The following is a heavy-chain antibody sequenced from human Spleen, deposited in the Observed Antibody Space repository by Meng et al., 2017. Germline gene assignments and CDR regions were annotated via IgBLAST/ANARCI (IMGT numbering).Heavy chain of an antibody. V-gene: IGHV4-34*01. CDR2: IKHSGST. D-gene: IGHD4-11*01. CDR3: ARGPTTMAHDFDY. Sequence: QVQLQRRRAGRLKPSEPPSPTCVVSGGSFSDYYCSWIRQPPGKGLEWIGEIKHSGSTNYNPSLESRATISVDTSQTNLSLKLSSVTAADSAVYYCARGPTTMAHDFDYWGQGTLVTVSS. J-gene: IGHJ4*02. CDR1: GGSFSDYY.